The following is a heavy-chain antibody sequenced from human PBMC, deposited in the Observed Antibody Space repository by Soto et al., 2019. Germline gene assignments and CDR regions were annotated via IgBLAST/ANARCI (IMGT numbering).Heavy chain of an antibody. D-gene: IGHD6-19*01. CDR1: GVSISGSY. J-gene: IGHJ4*02. CDR2: VYYTGST. CDR3: ARSVAVPGAHIDY. Sequence: ETLSLTCSVSGVSISGSYLNWIRQSPGKGLEWLGYVYYTGSTNYSPSLRSRVSISVATSKNEFYMRLSSVTAADTAVYFCARSVAVPGAHIDYWGQGTQVTVSS. V-gene: IGHV4-59*01.